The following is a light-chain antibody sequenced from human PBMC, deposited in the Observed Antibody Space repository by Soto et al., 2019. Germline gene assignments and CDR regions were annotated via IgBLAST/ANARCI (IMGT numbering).Light chain of an antibody. V-gene: IGKV3-11*01. J-gene: IGKJ1*01. CDR2: YMS. Sequence: EVVLTQSPATLSLSPGGRATLSCRASQYVGTRLAWYQHKPGQAPRLLIYYMSKRATGIPARFSGSGSGTDFTLTISNLAPEDFGVYYCHQRQSWPRTFGQGTKVEIK. CDR3: HQRQSWPRT. CDR1: QYVGTR.